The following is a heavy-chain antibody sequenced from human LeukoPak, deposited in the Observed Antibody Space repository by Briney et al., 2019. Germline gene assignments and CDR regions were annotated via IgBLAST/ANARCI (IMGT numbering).Heavy chain of an antibody. D-gene: IGHD2-15*01. CDR2: INHSGST. V-gene: IGHV4-34*01. CDR1: GGSFSGYY. CDR3: ARGSSGGSYYGMDV. Sequence: SETLSLTCAVYGGSFSGYYWSWIRQPPGKGLEWIGEINHSGSTNYNPSLKSRVTISVDTSKNQFSLKLSSVTAADTAVYYCARGSSGGSYYGMDVWGQGTTVTVSS. J-gene: IGHJ6*02.